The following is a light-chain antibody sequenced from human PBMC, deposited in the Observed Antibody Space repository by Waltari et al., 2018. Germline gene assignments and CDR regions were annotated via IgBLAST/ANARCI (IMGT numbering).Light chain of an antibody. J-gene: IGKJ1*01. CDR2: WAS. CDR3: QQYSSAPPWT. Sequence: DIVMTQSPDSLAVSLGERATINCTSSQSVLYSSTNKNFLSWYQQKPGQPPKLLIYWASTRESGVPDRFSGSGSGTDFTLTISSLQAEDVAVYYCQQYSSAPPWTFGQGTKVEIK. V-gene: IGKV4-1*01. CDR1: QSVLYSSTNKNF.